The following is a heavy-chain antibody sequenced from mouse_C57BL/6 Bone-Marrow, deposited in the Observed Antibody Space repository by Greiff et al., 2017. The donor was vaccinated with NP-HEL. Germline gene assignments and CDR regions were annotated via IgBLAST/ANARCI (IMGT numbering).Heavy chain of an antibody. Sequence: QVQLKESGAVLARPGASVKLSCKASGYTFTSYGISWVKQRTGQGLEWIGEIYPRSGNTYYNEKFKGKATLTADKSSSTAYMELRSLTSEDSAVYFCARSPFYYYGSSPFYYFDYWGQGTTLTVSS. CDR2: IYPRSGNT. J-gene: IGHJ2*01. D-gene: IGHD1-1*01. V-gene: IGHV1-81*01. CDR1: GYTFTSYG. CDR3: ARSPFYYYGSSPFYYFDY.